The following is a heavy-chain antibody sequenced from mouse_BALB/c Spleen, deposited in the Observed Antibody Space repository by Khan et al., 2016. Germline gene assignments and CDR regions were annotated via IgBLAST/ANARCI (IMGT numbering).Heavy chain of an antibody. Sequence: EVELVESGGGLVKPGGSLKLSCAASGFTFSSYAMSWVRQSPEKRLEWVAAISSGGSYTYYPDTVTGRFTISRDNAKNNLYLEMSSLRSEDAAMEYCASGNGYYSQYLELCRTVTTVTVSS. V-gene: IGHV5-9-4*01. D-gene: IGHD2-3*01. CDR3: ASGNGYYSQYLEL. CDR1: GFTFSSYA. CDR2: ISSGGSYT. J-gene: IGHJ1*03.